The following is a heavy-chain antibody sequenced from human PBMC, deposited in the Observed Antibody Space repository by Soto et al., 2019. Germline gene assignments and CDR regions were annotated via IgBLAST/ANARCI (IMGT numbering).Heavy chain of an antibody. CDR2: IWYDGTNK. Sequence: QVQLVESGGGVVQPGRSLRLSCAGSGFTFSNYGMHWVRQAPGKGLEWVAVIWYDGTNKYYADSVKGRFTISRDNFNKTLYFQIDSLRAEDTAVYFCARDREAQGVTTPEGYWGQGTPVTVCS. V-gene: IGHV3-33*01. CDR3: ARDREAQGVTTPEGY. CDR1: GFTFSNYG. D-gene: IGHD4-17*01. J-gene: IGHJ4*02.